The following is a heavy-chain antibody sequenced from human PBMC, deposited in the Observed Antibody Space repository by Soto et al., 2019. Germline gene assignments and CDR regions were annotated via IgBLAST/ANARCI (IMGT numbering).Heavy chain of an antibody. D-gene: IGHD3-22*01. CDR2: ISYDGSNK. Sequence: QVQLVESGGGVVQPGRSLRLSCAASGFTFSSYAMHWVRQAPGKGLEWVAVISYDGSNKYYADSVKGRFTISRDNSKNTLYLQMNSLRAEDTAVYYCARPRITMIVVDAFDIWGQVTMVTVSS. CDR3: ARPRITMIVVDAFDI. CDR1: GFTFSSYA. V-gene: IGHV3-30-3*01. J-gene: IGHJ3*02.